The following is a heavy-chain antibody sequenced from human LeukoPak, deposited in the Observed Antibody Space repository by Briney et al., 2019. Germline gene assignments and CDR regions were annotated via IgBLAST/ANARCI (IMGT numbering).Heavy chain of an antibody. J-gene: IGHJ4*02. V-gene: IGHV4-31*03. CDR2: IYCSGGT. Sequence: SQTLSLTCTVSGGSISSGGYYWSWIRQHPGKGLEWIGYIYCSGGTYYNPSLKSRVTISVDTSKNQFSLKLSSVTAADTAVYYCARGTTFDYSNYYFDYWGQGTLVTVSS. D-gene: IGHD4-11*01. CDR3: ARGTTFDYSNYYFDY. CDR1: GGSISSGGYY.